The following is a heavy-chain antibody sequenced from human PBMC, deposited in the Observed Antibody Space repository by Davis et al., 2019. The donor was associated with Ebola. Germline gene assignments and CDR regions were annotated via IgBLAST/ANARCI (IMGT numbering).Heavy chain of an antibody. CDR3: ARFFYGRSSRWFDP. CDR2: IYYTGIT. CDR1: GGSISNGDYY. D-gene: IGHD4-23*01. V-gene: IGHV4-30-4*08. Sequence: PSETLSLTCTVSGGSISNGDYYWTWIRQPPGKGLEWIGFIYYTGITYYNPSLKSRVTISLDTSKNQFSLKLTSVTAADTAVYSCARFFYGRSSRWFDPWGQGTLVTVSS. J-gene: IGHJ5*02.